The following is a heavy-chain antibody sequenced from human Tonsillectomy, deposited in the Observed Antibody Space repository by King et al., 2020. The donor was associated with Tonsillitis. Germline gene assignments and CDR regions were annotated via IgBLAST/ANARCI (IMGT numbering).Heavy chain of an antibody. D-gene: IGHD6-19*01. CDR2: INPDSGGA. V-gene: IGHV1-2*06. CDR3: ARDTGGWRAFDD. J-gene: IGHJ5*02. CDR1: GYTFSDYS. Sequence: QLVQSGAEVKKPGASVKVSCQASGYTFSDYSIHWIRQAPGQGLEWMGRINPDSGGADYPLRFEGRVTMTRDLSIRSVYLELSRLKSDDTAIYFCARDTGGWRAFDDWGQGTLVTASS.